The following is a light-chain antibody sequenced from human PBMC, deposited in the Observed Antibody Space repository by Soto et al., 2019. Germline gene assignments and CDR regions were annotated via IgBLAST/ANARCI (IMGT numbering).Light chain of an antibody. V-gene: IGKV3-20*01. J-gene: IGKJ1*01. CDR3: QQYSRAPLT. CDR2: GAS. Sequence: EIVLTQSPGTLSLSPGERATLSCRASQSVSSNYLAWYQQKPGQAPRLLIYGASSRATGIPDRFSGSGSGTDFILTISRLEPEDFAVYYCQQYSRAPLTFGQGTKVDIK. CDR1: QSVSSNY.